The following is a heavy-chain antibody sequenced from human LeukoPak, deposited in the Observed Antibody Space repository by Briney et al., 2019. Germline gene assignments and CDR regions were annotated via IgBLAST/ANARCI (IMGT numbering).Heavy chain of an antibody. D-gene: IGHD2-2*01. Sequence: SETLSLTCAVNGGSFSGYYWSWIRQPPGKGLEWIGEINHSGSTNYNPSLKSRVTISVDTSKNQFSLKLSSVTAADTAVYYCASGEGEDIVVVPAARFDYWGQGTLVTVSS. CDR3: ASGEGEDIVVVPAARFDY. CDR1: GGSFSGYY. J-gene: IGHJ4*02. CDR2: INHSGST. V-gene: IGHV4-34*01.